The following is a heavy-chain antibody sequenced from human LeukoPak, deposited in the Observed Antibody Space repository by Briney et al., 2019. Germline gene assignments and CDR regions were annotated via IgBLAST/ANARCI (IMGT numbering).Heavy chain of an antibody. CDR1: GGTFSSYA. CDR3: ARYYSGWYYFDY. CDR2: IIPIFGTS. V-gene: IGHV1-69*13. D-gene: IGHD6-19*01. J-gene: IGHJ4*02. Sequence: SVKVSCKASGGTFSSYAISWVRQAPGQGLEWMRGIIPIFGTSNYAQKFQGRVTITADESTSTAYMELSSLRSEDTAVYYCARYYSGWYYFDYWGQGTLVTVSS.